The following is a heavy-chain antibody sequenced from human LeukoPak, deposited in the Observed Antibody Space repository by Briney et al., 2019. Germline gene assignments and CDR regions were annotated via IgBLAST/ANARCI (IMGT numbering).Heavy chain of an antibody. Sequence: SGTLSLTCVASGGSISSNYWWSWVRQSPGKGLEWIGYVSYSGSTNYIPSLKSRVTMSVDTSKNQFSLKLTSVTAADTAVYYCATYSGSSPALGYWGQGTLVTVSS. CDR3: ATYSGSSPALGY. CDR2: VSYSGST. J-gene: IGHJ4*02. V-gene: IGHV4-4*02. CDR1: GGSISSNYW. D-gene: IGHD1-26*01.